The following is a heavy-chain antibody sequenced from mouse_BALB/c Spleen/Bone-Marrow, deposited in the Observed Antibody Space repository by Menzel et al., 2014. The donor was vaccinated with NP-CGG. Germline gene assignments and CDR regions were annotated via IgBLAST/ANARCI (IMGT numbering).Heavy chain of an antibody. CDR1: GYSITSDYA. J-gene: IGHJ2*01. D-gene: IGHD2-4*01. V-gene: IGHV3-2*02. CDR3: ARYDYDVGYFDY. Sequence: EVQRVESGPGPVKPSQSLSLSCTVTGYSITSDYAWNWIRQFPGNKLEWMGYISYSGSTCYNPSLKSRISITRDTSKNQFFLQLNSVTTEDTATYYCARYDYDVGYFDYWGQGTTRTVSS. CDR2: ISYSGST.